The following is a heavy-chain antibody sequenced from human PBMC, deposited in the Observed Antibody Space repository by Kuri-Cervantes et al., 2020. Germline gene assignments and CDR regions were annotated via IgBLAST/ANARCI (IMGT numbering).Heavy chain of an antibody. CDR3: ATSWGDYNTLDY. CDR2: ISYDGSNK. D-gene: IGHD4-17*01. CDR1: GFTFSSYG. J-gene: IGHJ4*02. V-gene: IGHV3-30*03. Sequence: GGSLRLSCAASGFTFSSYGMHWVRQAPGKGLEWVAVISYDGSNKYYADSVKGRFTISRDNSKNTLYLQMNSLRAEDTAVYYCATSWGDYNTLDYWGQGTLVTVSS.